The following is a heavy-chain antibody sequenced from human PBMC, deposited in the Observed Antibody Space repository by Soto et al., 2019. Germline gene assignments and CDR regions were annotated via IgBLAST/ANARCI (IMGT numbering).Heavy chain of an antibody. CDR3: AREVGQTSSSDAFDI. V-gene: IGHV4-59*08. CDR1: GGSISSYY. CDR2: IYYSGYT. Sequence: SETLSLTCTVSGGSISSYYWSWIRQPPGKGLEWIGYIYYSGYTNYNPSLKSRVTISVDTSKNQFSLKLSSVTAADTAVYFCAREVGQTSSSDAFDIWGQGTMVTVSS. J-gene: IGHJ3*02. D-gene: IGHD6-6*01.